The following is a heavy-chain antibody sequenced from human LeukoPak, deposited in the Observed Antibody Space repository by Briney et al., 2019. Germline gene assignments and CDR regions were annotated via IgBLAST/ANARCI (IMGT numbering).Heavy chain of an antibody. CDR3: AKTYYYGSGRGYFDY. CDR1: GFIFSSYA. D-gene: IGHD3-10*01. CDR2: ITGSGGST. J-gene: IGHJ4*02. Sequence: PGGSLRLSCEASGFIFSSYAMSWVRQALGKGLEWVSCITGSGGSTYHADSVKGRFTISRDSSKNTVYLQMNSLRAEDTAVYYRAKTYYYGSGRGYFDYWGQGTLVTVSS. V-gene: IGHV3-23*01.